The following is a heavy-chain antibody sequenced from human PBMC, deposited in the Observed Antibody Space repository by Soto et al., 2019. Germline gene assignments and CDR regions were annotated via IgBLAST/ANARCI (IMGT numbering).Heavy chain of an antibody. CDR1: GGSISSYY. CDR3: ARGSSSSEHYYYYYYMDV. V-gene: IGHV4-59*01. J-gene: IGHJ6*03. Sequence: PSETLSLTCTVSGGSISSYYWSWIRQPPGKGLEWIGYIYYSGSTNYNPPLKSRVTISVDTSKNQFSLKLSSVTAADTAVYYCARGSSSSEHYYYYYYMDVWGKGTTVTVSS. CDR2: IYYSGST. D-gene: IGHD6-13*01.